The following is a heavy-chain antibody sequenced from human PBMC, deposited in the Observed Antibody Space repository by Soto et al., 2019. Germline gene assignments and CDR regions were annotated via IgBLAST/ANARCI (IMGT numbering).Heavy chain of an antibody. V-gene: IGHV5-51*01. CDR3: ARHGDRDYYYYGMDV. Sequence: PXESLKISCKGSGYSFTSYWIGWVRQMPGKGLEWMGIIYPGDSDTRYSPSFQGQVTISADKSISTAYLQWSSLKASDTAMYYCARHGDRDYYYYGMDVWGQGTTVTVSS. J-gene: IGHJ6*02. CDR2: IYPGDSDT. CDR1: GYSFTSYW. D-gene: IGHD3-22*01.